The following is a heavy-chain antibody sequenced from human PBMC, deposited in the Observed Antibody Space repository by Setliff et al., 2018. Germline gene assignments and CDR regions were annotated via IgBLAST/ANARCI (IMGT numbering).Heavy chain of an antibody. J-gene: IGHJ3*02. Sequence: TLSLTCAVYDGSFSDYYWSWIRQPPGKGLEWIGEINHYGSTKYKSSLRGRVTISLDTAENQFSLKLTSVTAADTAVYYCARRWNFGPNGSGIHDGFDMWGQGTMVTVS. V-gene: IGHV4-34*01. CDR3: ARRWNFGPNGSGIHDGFDM. D-gene: IGHD3-10*01. CDR1: DGSFSDYY. CDR2: INHYGST.